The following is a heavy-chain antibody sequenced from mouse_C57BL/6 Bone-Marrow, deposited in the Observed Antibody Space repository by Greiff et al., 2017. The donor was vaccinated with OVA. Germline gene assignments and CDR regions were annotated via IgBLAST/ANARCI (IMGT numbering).Heavy chain of an antibody. V-gene: IGHV5-2*01. Sequence: EVKLVESGGGLVQPGESLKLSCESNEYEFPSHDMSWVRKTPEKRLELVAAINSDGGSTYYPDTMERRFIISRDNTKTTLSLQMSSLRSEDTALYYCARHGRHSTYGEAMDYWGQGTSVTVSS. CDR1: EYEFPSHD. J-gene: IGHJ4*01. CDR3: ARHGRHSTYGEAMDY. D-gene: IGHD5-1*01. CDR2: INSDGGST.